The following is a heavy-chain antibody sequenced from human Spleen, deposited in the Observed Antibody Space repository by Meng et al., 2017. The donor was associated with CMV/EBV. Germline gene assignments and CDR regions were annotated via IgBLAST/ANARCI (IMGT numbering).Heavy chain of an antibody. Sequence: ASVKVSCKASGYTFSRYGISWVRQAPGQGIEWMGWVGGCDGDTNYAPELQGRVTMTTDTSTNTAYMEFRSLRSDDTAVYYCERDWECLARSDVFDIWGQGTMVTVSS. D-gene: IGHD1-26*01. J-gene: IGHJ3*02. V-gene: IGHV1-18*01. CDR3: ERDWECLARSDVFDI. CDR2: VGGCDGDT. CDR1: GYTFSRYG.